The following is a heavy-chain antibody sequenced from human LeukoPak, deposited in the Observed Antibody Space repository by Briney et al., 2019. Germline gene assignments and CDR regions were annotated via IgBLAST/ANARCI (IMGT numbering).Heavy chain of an antibody. D-gene: IGHD2-2*01. J-gene: IGHJ4*02. V-gene: IGHV1-2*02. CDR1: GYTFTGYY. CDR3: ARDIVVVPAADDY. CDR2: INPNSGGT. Sequence: ASVKVSCKASGYTFTGYYMHWVRQAPGQGLEWMGWINPNSGGTNYAQKFQSRVTMTRDTSISTAYMELSRLRADDTAVYYWARDIVVVPAADDYWGQGTLVTVSS.